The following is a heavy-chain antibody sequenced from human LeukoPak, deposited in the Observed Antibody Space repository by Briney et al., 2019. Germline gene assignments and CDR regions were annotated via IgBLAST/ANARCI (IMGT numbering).Heavy chain of an antibody. V-gene: IGHV4-38-2*01. J-gene: IGHJ3*02. CDR1: GYSISSGYY. Sequence: SETLSLTCAVSGYSISSGYYWGWIRQPPGKGLEWIGSIYHSGSTCYNPSLKSRVTISVDTSKNQFSLKLSSVTAADTAVYYCARSGRYCSSTSCYGAFDIWGQGTMVTVSS. CDR3: ARSGRYCSSTSCYGAFDI. CDR2: IYHSGST. D-gene: IGHD2-2*01.